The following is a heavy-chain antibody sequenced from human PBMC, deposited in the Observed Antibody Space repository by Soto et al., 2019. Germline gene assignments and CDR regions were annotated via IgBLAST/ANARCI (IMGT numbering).Heavy chain of an antibody. J-gene: IGHJ4*02. CDR3: ARQWGGDY. V-gene: IGHV4-59*08. Sequence: QVQLQESGPGLVKPSETLSLTCTVSGGSIGSHYWSWIRQPPGEGLEWIGRASYSGSPNYNPSLKRRVTISIDTSKNQFSLKLTSVTAADTAVYYCARQWGGDYWGQGPLVTVSS. CDR2: ASYSGSP. D-gene: IGHD3-16*01. CDR1: GGSIGSHY.